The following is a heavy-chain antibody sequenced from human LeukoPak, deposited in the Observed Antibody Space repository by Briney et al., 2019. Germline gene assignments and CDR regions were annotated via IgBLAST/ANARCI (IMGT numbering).Heavy chain of an antibody. J-gene: IGHJ4*02. CDR2: INSDGTST. CDR1: GFTFSRYA. CDR3: ARRGSYGDYSVY. D-gene: IGHD4-17*01. V-gene: IGHV3-74*01. Sequence: GGSLRLSCSASGFTFSRYAMHWVRQAPGRGLVWVSRINSDGTSTSYADSVEGRFTISRDNAKNTLYLQMNSLRAEDTAVYYCARRGSYGDYSVYWGQGTLVTVSS.